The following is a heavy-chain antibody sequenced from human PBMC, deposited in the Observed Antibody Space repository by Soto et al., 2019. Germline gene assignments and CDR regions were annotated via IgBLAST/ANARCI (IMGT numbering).Heavy chain of an antibody. CDR2: ISYDGRNK. Sequence: GGSLRVSCASSGFTFSSYGMHWVRQAPGKGLEWVAVISYDGRNKYYADSVKGRFTISRDNSKNTLYLQMDSLRAEDTAVYYCAKGSGSDFWSGYYFWGHGTLVTVYS. V-gene: IGHV3-30*18. J-gene: IGHJ4*01. CDR3: AKGSGSDFWSGYYF. D-gene: IGHD3-3*01. CDR1: GFTFSSYG.